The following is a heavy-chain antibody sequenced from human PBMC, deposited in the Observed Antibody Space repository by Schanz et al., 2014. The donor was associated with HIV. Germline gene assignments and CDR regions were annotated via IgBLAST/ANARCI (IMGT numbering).Heavy chain of an antibody. D-gene: IGHD3-10*01. CDR2: INHIGST. J-gene: IGHJ6*02. Sequence: QVQLQQWGAGLLKPSETLSLTCAVYGGSFNDYYWSWIRQPPGKGLEWIGEINHIGSTNYNPSLKSRVTMSVDTSKNQLFLKLSSVTAADTAVYYCARVAELKNYYYGMDVWGQGTTVIVSS. CDR3: ARVAELKNYYYGMDV. CDR1: GGSFNDYY. V-gene: IGHV4-34*01.